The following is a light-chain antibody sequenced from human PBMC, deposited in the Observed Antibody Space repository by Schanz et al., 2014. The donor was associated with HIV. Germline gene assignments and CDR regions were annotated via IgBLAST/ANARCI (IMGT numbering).Light chain of an antibody. CDR2: GAS. CDR3: QQYGSSPIT. J-gene: IGKJ5*01. CDR1: QSVSSSY. V-gene: IGKV3-20*01. Sequence: EIVMTQSPATLSLSPGERATLSCRASQSVSSSYLSWYQQKPGQAPRLLIYGASSRATGIPDRFSGSGSGSDFTLTISTLEPEDFAVYYCQQYGSSPITFGQGTRLEMK.